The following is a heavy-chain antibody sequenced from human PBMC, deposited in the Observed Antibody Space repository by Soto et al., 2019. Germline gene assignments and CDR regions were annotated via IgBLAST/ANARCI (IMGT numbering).Heavy chain of an antibody. CDR1: GYTFTSYA. V-gene: IGHV1-3*05. Sequence: QVQLVQSGAEEKKPGASVKVSCKASGYTFTSYAMHWVRQAPGQRLEWMGWINAGNGNTKYSQKFQGRVTITRDTPASTAYMDPSSLSSDDTAVYYCARIFGVPRGRLSDGMDVWGQGTTVTVSS. J-gene: IGHJ6*02. CDR2: INAGNGNT. D-gene: IGHD3-3*01. CDR3: ARIFGVPRGRLSDGMDV.